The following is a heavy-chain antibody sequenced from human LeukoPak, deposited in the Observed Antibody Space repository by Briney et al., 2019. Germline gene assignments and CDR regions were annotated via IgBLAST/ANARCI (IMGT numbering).Heavy chain of an antibody. CDR1: GFTFSSYA. J-gene: IGHJ6*04. V-gene: IGHV3-30-3*01. Sequence: GGSLRLSCAASGFTFSSYAMHWVRQAPGKGLEWVAVISYDGSNKYYADSVKGRFTISRDNSKNTLYLQMNSLRAEDTAVYYCAKGAAAGLYYYGMDVWGKGTTVTVSS. CDR2: ISYDGSNK. CDR3: AKGAAAGLYYYGMDV. D-gene: IGHD6-13*01.